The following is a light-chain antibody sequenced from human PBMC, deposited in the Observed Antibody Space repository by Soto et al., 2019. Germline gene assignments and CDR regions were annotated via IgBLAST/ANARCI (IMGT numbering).Light chain of an antibody. J-gene: IGKJ4*01. CDR2: GAS. CDR3: QQRSNWQGAT. CDR1: QNIHTN. Sequence: EIVMTQSPATLSVSPGERATLSCRAGQNIHTNLAWYQQKPGQAPRLLFYGASTGATGLPARFSGSGSGTDFTLTISSLEPEDFAVYYCQQRSNWQGATFGGGTKVDIK. V-gene: IGKV3-15*01.